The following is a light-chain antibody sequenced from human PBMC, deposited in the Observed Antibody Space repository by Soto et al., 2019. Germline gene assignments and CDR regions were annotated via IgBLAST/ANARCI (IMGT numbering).Light chain of an antibody. Sequence: LTQPASVSGSPGQSITISCTGTSSDIGNYDFVSWYQQVPGTAPKAMIYEVSSRPSGVSNRFSGSKSGNTASLTISGLQAEDEAYYYCSSYTTSTSFILFGGGTKLTVL. V-gene: IGLV2-14*01. CDR1: SSDIGNYDF. CDR2: EVS. J-gene: IGLJ2*01. CDR3: SSYTTSTSFIL.